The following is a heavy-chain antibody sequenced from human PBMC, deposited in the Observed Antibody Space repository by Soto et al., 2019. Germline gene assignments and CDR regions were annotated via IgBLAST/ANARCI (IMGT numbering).Heavy chain of an antibody. J-gene: IGHJ6*02. CDR3: ARNLRTRFYYYYYYGMDV. CDR2: INPNSGGT. D-gene: IGHD4-17*01. V-gene: IGHV1-2*02. Sequence: ASVKVSFKASGYTFTGYYMHWVRQAPGQGLEWMGWINPNSGGTNYAQKFQGRVTMTRDTSISTAYMELSRLRSDDTAVYYCARNLRTRFYYYYYYGMDVWGQGTTVTSP. CDR1: GYTFTGYY.